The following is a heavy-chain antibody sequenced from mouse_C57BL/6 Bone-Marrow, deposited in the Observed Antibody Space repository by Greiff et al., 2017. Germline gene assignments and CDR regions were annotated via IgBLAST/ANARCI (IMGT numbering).Heavy chain of an antibody. CDR3: ARDQGPVVARWYFDG. D-gene: IGHD1-1*01. CDR2: IGAGGSYT. CDR1: GFTFSSYA. Sequence: EVQLVESGGGLVKPGGSLKLSCAASGFTFSSYAMSWVRQTPEKRLEWVATIGAGGSYTYYPDNVKGRFTISRDNAKNNRYLQMSHLKSEDTAMYYCARDQGPVVARWYFDGWGTGTTVTVSS. V-gene: IGHV5-4*01. J-gene: IGHJ1*03.